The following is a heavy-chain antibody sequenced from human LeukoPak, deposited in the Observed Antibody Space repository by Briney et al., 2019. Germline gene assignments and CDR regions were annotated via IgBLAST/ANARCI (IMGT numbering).Heavy chain of an antibody. Sequence: SETLSLTCAVYGGYFSGYYWSWIRQPPGKRLEWSGEIIHSGSTNYNPSLNSRVTISVDTSKNQFSLNLSSVTAADTAVYYCARVGNDPYYFDYWGQGKLVTVSS. CDR2: IIHSGST. CDR1: GGYFSGYY. CDR3: ARVGNDPYYFDY. V-gene: IGHV4-34*12. J-gene: IGHJ4*02. D-gene: IGHD1-1*01.